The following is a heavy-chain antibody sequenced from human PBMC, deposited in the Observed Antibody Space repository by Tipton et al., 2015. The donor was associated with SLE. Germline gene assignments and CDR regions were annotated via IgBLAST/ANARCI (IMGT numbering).Heavy chain of an antibody. D-gene: IGHD3-16*01. CDR2: ITSSSSYI. J-gene: IGHJ5*02. CDR3: AKDTGDGWGSKWFDP. Sequence: GSLRLSCAASGFTFSTYSMNWVRQAPGKGLEWVSSITSSSSYIYYADSVKGRFTISRDNAKNSLYLQMNSLRAEDTAVYYCAKDTGDGWGSKWFDPWGQGTLVTVSS. CDR1: GFTFSTYS. V-gene: IGHV3-21*01.